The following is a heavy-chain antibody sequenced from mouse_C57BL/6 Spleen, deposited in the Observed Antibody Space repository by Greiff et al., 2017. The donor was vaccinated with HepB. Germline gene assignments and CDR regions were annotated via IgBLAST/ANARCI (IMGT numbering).Heavy chain of an antibody. V-gene: IGHV3-6*01. CDR1: GYSITSGYY. D-gene: IGHD1-1*01. CDR2: ISYDGSN. J-gene: IGHJ1*03. Sequence: EVKLQESGPGLVKPSQSLSLTCSVTGYSITSGYYWNWIRQFPGNKLEWMGYISYDGSNNYKPSLKNRISITRDTSKNQFFLKLNSVTTEDTATYYCARDWTTVVAPHWYFDVWGTGTTVTVSS. CDR3: ARDWTTVVAPHWYFDV.